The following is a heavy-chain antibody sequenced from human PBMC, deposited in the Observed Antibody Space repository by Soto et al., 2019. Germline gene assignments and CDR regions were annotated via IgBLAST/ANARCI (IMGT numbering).Heavy chain of an antibody. CDR1: GGSVSSGSYY. Sequence: PSETLSLTCTVSGGSVSSGSYYWSWIRQPPGKGLEWIGYIYYSGSTNYNPSLKSRVTISVDTSKNQFSLKLSSVTAADTAVYYCARIYYYDSSGPPRRDYWGQGTLVTVSS. D-gene: IGHD3-22*01. J-gene: IGHJ4*02. CDR2: IYYSGST. CDR3: ARIYYYDSSGPPRRDY. V-gene: IGHV4-61*01.